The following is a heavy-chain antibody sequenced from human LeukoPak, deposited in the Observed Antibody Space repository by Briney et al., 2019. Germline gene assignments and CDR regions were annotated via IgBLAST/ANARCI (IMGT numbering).Heavy chain of an antibody. D-gene: IGHD2-2*01. J-gene: IGHJ6*03. Sequence: GGSLRLSCAASGFTFSSYWMSWVRQAPGKGLEWVANIKQDGSEKYYVDSVKGRFTISRDNAKNSLYLQMNSLRAEDTAVYSCASSTYYYYYMDVWGKGTTVTVSS. CDR3: ASSTYYYYYMDV. V-gene: IGHV3-7*01. CDR1: GFTFSSYW. CDR2: IKQDGSEK.